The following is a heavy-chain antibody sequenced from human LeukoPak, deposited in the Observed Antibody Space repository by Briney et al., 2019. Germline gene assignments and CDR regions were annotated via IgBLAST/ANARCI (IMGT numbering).Heavy chain of an antibody. J-gene: IGHJ3*02. CDR1: GFTVSSNY. CDR3: ARDSQNYDAFDI. Sequence: PWGSLRLSCAASGFTVSSNYMSWVRQAPGKGLEWVSVIYSGGSTYYADSVKGRFTISRDNSKNTLYLQMNSLRAEDTAVYYCARDSQNYDAFDIWGQGTMVTVSS. CDR2: IYSGGST. D-gene: IGHD1-7*01. V-gene: IGHV3-66*01.